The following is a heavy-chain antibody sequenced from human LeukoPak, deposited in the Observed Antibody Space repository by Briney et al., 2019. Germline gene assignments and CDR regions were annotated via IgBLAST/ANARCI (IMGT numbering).Heavy chain of an antibody. J-gene: IGHJ3*02. CDR3: ARYLVGASHFDI. V-gene: IGHV1-69*05. CDR2: IIPIFGTA. D-gene: IGHD1-26*01. Sequence: ASVKVSCKASGGTFSSYAISWVRQAPGQGLEWMGRIIPIFGTANYAQKFQGRVTITTDESTSTAYMELSSPRSEDTAVYYCARYLVGASHFDIWGQGTMVTVSS. CDR1: GGTFSSYA.